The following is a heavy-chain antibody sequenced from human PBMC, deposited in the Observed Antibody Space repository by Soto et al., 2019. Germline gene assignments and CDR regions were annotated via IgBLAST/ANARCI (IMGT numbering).Heavy chain of an antibody. CDR2: ISGEDGVNDGVT. J-gene: IGHJ5*01. V-gene: IGHV3-23*01. CDR3: AKGRMAAASGQDWVDS. D-gene: IGHD2-15*01. Sequence: EVHLKESGGGLVQPGGSLRLSCEASGFTFSSFAMSWVRQTPGKALEWISSISGEDGVNDGVTLYADSVRGRFIISRDNLKKTVFLQMRSLTVEDRATYYCAKGRMAAASGQDWVDSWGPGTLVTVSS. CDR1: GFTFSSFA.